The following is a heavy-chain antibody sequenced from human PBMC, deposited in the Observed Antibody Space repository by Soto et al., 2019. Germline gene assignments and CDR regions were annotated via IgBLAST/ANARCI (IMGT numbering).Heavy chain of an antibody. CDR3: ARTEVVVVPAAIGWFDP. Sequence: EVQLVESGGGLVQPGGSLRLSCAASGFTVSSNYMSWVRQAPGKGLEWVSVIYSGGSTYYADSVKGRFTISRDNSKNTLYLQMNSLRAEDTAVYYCARTEVVVVPAAIGWFDPWGQGTLVTVSS. CDR1: GFTVSSNY. CDR2: IYSGGST. D-gene: IGHD2-2*01. J-gene: IGHJ5*02. V-gene: IGHV3-66*01.